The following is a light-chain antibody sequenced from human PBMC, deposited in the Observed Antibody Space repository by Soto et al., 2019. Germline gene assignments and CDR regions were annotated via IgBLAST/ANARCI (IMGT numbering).Light chain of an antibody. Sequence: QSVLTQPRSVSGSPGQSVTISCTGTTNDVGNYNYVSWYQQHPSKAPKLMIYDVTKRPSGVPDRFSGSKSGNTASLTISGLQAEDEADYYCCSYAGSYSDVFGTGTKLTVL. CDR2: DVT. CDR3: CSYAGSYSDV. V-gene: IGLV2-11*01. J-gene: IGLJ1*01. CDR1: TNDVGNYNY.